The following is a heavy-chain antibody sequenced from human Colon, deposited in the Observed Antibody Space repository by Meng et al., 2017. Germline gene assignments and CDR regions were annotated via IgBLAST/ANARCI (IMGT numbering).Heavy chain of an antibody. V-gene: IGHV4-31*03. CDR1: GASITTGGYY. Sequence: SETLSLTCTVSGASITTGGYYWSWIRQHPGKGLEWIGYIAHSGDAFYNPSLNSRVSISRDTSQNQFSLILHSVTSAETAVYYCARDSGNGLAYFDYWGRGNLVT. D-gene: IGHD3-10*01. J-gene: IGHJ2*01. CDR3: ARDSGNGLAYFDY. CDR2: IAHSGDA.